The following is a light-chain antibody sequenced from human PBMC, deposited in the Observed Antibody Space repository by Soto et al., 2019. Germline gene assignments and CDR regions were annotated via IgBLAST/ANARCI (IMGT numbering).Light chain of an antibody. CDR2: EVS. CDR1: SSDVGGYNY. Sequence: QSALTQPASVSGSPGQSITISCTGTSSDVGGYNYVSWYQQHPGKAPKLMISEVSNRPSGVSNRFSGSKSANTASLTISGLQAEDEADYYCSSYTSISTHVFGTGTKVTVL. V-gene: IGLV2-14*01. CDR3: SSYTSISTHV. J-gene: IGLJ1*01.